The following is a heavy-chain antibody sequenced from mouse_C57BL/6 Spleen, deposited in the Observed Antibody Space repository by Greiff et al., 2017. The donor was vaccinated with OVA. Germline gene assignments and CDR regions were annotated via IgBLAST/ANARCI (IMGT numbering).Heavy chain of an antibody. CDR2: IYPGDGDT. CDR3: ARVGTGWYFDV. D-gene: IGHD3-3*01. J-gene: IGHJ1*03. V-gene: IGHV1-82*01. Sequence: QVQLKESGPELVKPGASVKISCKASGYAFSSSWMNWVKQRPGKGLEWIGRIYPGDGDTNYNGKFKGKATLTADKSSSTAYMQLSSLTSEDSAVYFCARVGTGWYFDVWGTETTGTVSS. CDR1: GYAFSSSW.